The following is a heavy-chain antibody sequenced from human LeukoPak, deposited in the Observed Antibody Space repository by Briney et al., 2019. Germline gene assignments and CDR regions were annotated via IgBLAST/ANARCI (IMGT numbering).Heavy chain of an antibody. V-gene: IGHV3-30*02. CDR3: ARDLIGGWSCDH. Sequence: GGSPKLSWKISGFPFTSHGMHWVRQAPGKGPEVVAYIGHDGRDIYYADSVKGRFTISRDNSKNTVHLQMNSLKVEDTAVYYCARDLIGGWSCDHWGQGTLVTVSS. D-gene: IGHD3-16*01. CDR2: IGHDGRDI. CDR1: GFPFTSHG. J-gene: IGHJ4*02.